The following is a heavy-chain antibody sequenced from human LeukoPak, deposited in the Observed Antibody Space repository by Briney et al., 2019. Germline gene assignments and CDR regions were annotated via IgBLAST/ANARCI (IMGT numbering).Heavy chain of an antibody. Sequence: SETLSLTCTVSGGSISSSSYYWGWIRQPPGKGLEWIGSIYYSGSTYYNPSLKSRVTISVDTSKNQFSLKLSSVTAADTAVYYCARRGPDYDSSGYYSYFDYWGQGTLVTVSS. CDR1: GGSISSSSYY. CDR2: IYYSGST. J-gene: IGHJ4*02. D-gene: IGHD3-22*01. CDR3: ARRGPDYDSSGYYSYFDY. V-gene: IGHV4-39*01.